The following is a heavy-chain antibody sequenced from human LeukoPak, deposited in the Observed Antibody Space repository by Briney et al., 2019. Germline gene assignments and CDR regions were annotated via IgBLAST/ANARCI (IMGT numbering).Heavy chain of an antibody. V-gene: IGHV1-69*01. Sequence: SVKVSCKASGGTFSSYAISWVRQAPGQGLEWMGGIIPIFGTANYAQKFQGRVTITADESTSTAYMELSSLRSEDTAVYYCARSQGATRGEWFGELPKYYFDYWGQGTLVTVSS. CDR2: IIPIFGTA. CDR3: ARSQGATRGEWFGELPKYYFDY. D-gene: IGHD3-10*01. CDR1: GGTFSSYA. J-gene: IGHJ4*02.